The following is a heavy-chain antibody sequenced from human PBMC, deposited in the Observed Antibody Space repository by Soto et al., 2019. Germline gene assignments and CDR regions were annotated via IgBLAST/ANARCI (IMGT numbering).Heavy chain of an antibody. J-gene: IGHJ4*02. V-gene: IGHV3-15*07. CDR2: VRSKAEGGTI. CDR3: TTGYIVGAVGFTDFDC. CDR1: GFTFKNAC. Sequence: EVQLVESGGGLVKPGGSLRLSCSASGFTFKNACINWVRQAPGHGLEWVGRVRSKAEGGTIEYAAPGTARFSISRDDSKTTLNLQMKSLKTEDTALYYCTTGYIVGAVGFTDFDCWGRGTLVTFSS. D-gene: IGHD2-15*01.